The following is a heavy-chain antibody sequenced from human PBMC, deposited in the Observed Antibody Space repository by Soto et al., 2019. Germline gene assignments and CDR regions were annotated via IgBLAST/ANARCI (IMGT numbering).Heavy chain of an antibody. J-gene: IGHJ4*02. CDR2: IYYSGST. CDR3: AREPLAHSYFDF. CDR1: GGSVSSDIYY. V-gene: IGHV4-61*01. Sequence: SETLSLTCTVSGGSVSSDIYYWTWIRQPPGKGLEWIGYIYYSGSTNYNPSLQSRVTISIDTSKSQFSLRLISVTAADTAVYFCAREPLAHSYFDFWGQGTLVTVSS.